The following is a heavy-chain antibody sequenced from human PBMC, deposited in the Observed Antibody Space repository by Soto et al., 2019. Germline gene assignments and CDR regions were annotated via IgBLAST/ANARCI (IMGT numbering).Heavy chain of an antibody. Sequence: PGGSLRLSCAASGFTFSSHWMHWVRQAPGKGLVWVSRINSDGSSTNYADSVKGRFTISRDNAKNTLYLQMNSLKAEDTAVFYCARVAPGSQHFDVWGQRALVTVSS. V-gene: IGHV3-74*01. CDR1: GFTFSSHW. J-gene: IGHJ4*02. D-gene: IGHD5-12*01. CDR3: ARVAPGSQHFDV. CDR2: INSDGSST.